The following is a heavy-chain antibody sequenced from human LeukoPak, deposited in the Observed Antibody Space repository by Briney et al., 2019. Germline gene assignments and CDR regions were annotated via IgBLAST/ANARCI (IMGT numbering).Heavy chain of an antibody. CDR3: ARGYHYCSSTSCYTVGGNWFDP. D-gene: IGHD2-2*02. CDR1: GGSISSGGYY. CDR2: IYYSGST. J-gene: IGHJ5*02. V-gene: IGHV4-31*03. Sequence: PSQTLSLTCTVSGGSISSGGYYWSWIRQHPGEGLEWIGYIYYSGSTYYNPSLKSRVTISVDTSKNQFSLKLSSVTAADTAVYYCARGYHYCSSTSCYTVGGNWFDPWGQGTLVTVSS.